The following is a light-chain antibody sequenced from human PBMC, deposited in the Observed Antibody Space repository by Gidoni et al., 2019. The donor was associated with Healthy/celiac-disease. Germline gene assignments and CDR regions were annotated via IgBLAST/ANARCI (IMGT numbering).Light chain of an antibody. Sequence: DIQMTQSPSSLSASVGDRVTITCQASQDISHYLNWYQQKPGKAPKLLIYDASNLETGVPSRFSGSGYGTDFNFTISRLQPEDIATYYCQQYDNLPLTFGPGTKVDIK. V-gene: IGKV1-33*01. CDR3: QQYDNLPLT. J-gene: IGKJ3*01. CDR1: QDISHY. CDR2: DAS.